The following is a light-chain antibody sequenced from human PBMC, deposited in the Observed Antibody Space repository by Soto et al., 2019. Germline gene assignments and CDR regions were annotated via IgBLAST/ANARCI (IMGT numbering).Light chain of an antibody. CDR3: QTWGTGIYWV. V-gene: IGLV4-69*01. Sequence: QPVLTRSPSASASLGASVKLTCTLSSGHSSYAIAWHQQQPEKGPRYLMKLNSDGSHSKGDGIPDRFSGSSSGAERYLTISSLQSEDEADYYCQTWGTGIYWVFGGGTKVTVL. CDR2: LNSDGSH. J-gene: IGLJ3*02. CDR1: SGHSSYA.